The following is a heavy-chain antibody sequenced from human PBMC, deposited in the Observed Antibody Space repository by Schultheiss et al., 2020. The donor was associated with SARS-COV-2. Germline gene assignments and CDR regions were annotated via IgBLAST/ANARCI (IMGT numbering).Heavy chain of an antibody. CDR3: ARDGGPRIVVVTHFDY. CDR2: INPSGGST. D-gene: IGHD3-22*01. CDR1: GYTFTSYY. V-gene: IGHV1-46*01. Sequence: ASVKVSCKASGYTFTSYYMHWVRQAPGQGLEWMGIINPSGGSTSYAQKFQGRVTMTRDTSTSTVYMELSSLRSEDTAVYYCARDGGPRIVVVTHFDYWGQGTLVTVSS. J-gene: IGHJ4*02.